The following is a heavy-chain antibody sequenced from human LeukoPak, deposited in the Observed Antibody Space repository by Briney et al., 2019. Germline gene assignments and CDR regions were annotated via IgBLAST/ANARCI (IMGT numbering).Heavy chain of an antibody. J-gene: IGHJ5*02. CDR1: GGSISSYY. D-gene: IGHD3-10*01. CDR2: IYYSGST. CDR3: ARDERFGANNWFDP. V-gene: IGHV4-59*12. Sequence: SETLSLTCTVSGGSISSYYWSWIRQPPGKRLEWIGYIYYSGSTNYNPSLKSRVTISVDTSKKQFSLKLSSVTAADTAVYYCARDERFGANNWFDPWGQGTLVTVSS.